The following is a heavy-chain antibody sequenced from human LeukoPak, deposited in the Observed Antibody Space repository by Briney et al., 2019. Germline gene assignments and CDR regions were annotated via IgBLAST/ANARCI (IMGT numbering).Heavy chain of an antibody. D-gene: IGHD3-10*01. CDR3: ARRHYGSGNIDS. CDR1: GFTFSSYA. Sequence: GGSLRLSCAASGFTFSSYAMHWVRQAPGKGLEWVAVISYDGSNKYYADSVKGRFTISRDNSKNTLYLQMNSLRAEDTAVYYCARRHYGSGNIDSWGQGTLVTVSS. V-gene: IGHV3-30-3*01. CDR2: ISYDGSNK. J-gene: IGHJ4*02.